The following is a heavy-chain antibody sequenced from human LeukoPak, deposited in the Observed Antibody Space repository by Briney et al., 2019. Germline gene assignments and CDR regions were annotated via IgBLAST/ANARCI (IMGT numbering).Heavy chain of an antibody. J-gene: IGHJ4*02. CDR2: IYSTGAS. V-gene: IGHV4-61*02. CDR1: GDSMRSGSFY. D-gene: IGHD4-11*01. Sequence: SQTLSLTCTVSGDSMRSGSFYWNWMRQPAGKGLEWIGRIYSTGASNYNPSLKSRATMSADTSRNQFSLKLNSVTAADTAVYYCARELTYSNYGLYLDWGQGALVIVSS. CDR3: ARELTYSNYGLYLD.